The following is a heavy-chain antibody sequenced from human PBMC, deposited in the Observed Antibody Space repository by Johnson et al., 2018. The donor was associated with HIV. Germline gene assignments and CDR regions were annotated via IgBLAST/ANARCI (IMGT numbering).Heavy chain of an antibody. Sequence: VQLVESGGGVVQPGRSLRLSCSASGFTFSSYGMHWVRQAPGKGLEWVAVIWYDGSNKYYADSVKGRFTISRDNSKNKLYLQMNSLRAEDTAVYYCAKVPSPYSSSPDAFDIWGQGTMVTVSS. V-gene: IGHV3-33*06. J-gene: IGHJ3*02. CDR2: IWYDGSNK. CDR3: AKVPSPYSSSPDAFDI. D-gene: IGHD6-13*01. CDR1: GFTFSSYG.